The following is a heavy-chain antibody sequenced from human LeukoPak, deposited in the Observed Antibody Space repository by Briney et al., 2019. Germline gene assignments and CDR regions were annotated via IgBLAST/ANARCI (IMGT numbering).Heavy chain of an antibody. J-gene: IGHJ4*02. V-gene: IGHV1-69*04. D-gene: IGHD6-19*01. Sequence: SVTVSCKASGGTFSSYAISWVRQAPGQGLEWMGRIIPILGIANYAQKFQGRVTITADKSTSTAYMELSSLRSEDTAVYYCARSSGWYVGGLDYWGQGTLVTVSS. CDR1: GGTFSSYA. CDR2: IIPILGIA. CDR3: ARSSGWYVGGLDY.